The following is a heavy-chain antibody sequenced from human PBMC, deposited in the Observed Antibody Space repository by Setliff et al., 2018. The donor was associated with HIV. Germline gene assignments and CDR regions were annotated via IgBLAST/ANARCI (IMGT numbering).Heavy chain of an antibody. D-gene: IGHD3-16*01. Sequence: LSLTCSVSGDSISSGSYYWSWIRLPAGKGLEWIGQIRTTGSTNYNPSLKSRVTISMDTSKNQFSLNLNSVTATDTAVYYCAKRTFGSGRLDPWGQGTLVTVSS. V-gene: IGHV4-61*09. J-gene: IGHJ5*02. CDR3: AKRTFGSGRLDP. CDR1: GDSISSGSYY. CDR2: IRTTGST.